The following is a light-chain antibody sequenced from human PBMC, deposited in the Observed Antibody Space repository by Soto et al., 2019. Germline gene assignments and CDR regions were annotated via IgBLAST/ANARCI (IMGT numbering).Light chain of an antibody. CDR2: GAS. V-gene: IGKV3-20*01. CDR1: QSISNNH. J-gene: IGKJ4*01. Sequence: EIVLTQSPGTLSLSPGERVTLSCRASQSISNNHLAWYQQKPGQAPRLLIYGASNRASGIPDRFSGSGSGTDFTLTISRLEPEDFAVYYCQQYGNSPVTFGGGTKVDIK. CDR3: QQYGNSPVT.